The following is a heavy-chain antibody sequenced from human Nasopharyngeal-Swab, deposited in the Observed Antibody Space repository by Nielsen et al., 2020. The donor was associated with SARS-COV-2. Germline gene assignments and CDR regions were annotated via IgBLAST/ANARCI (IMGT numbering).Heavy chain of an antibody. CDR3: ARPIRGYETYYFDY. D-gene: IGHD5-12*01. CDR2: IYYSGST. V-gene: IGHV4-39*07. Sequence: GSLRLSCTVSGGSISSSSYYWGWIRQPPGKGLEWIGSIYYSGSTYYNPSLKSRVTISVDTSKNQFSLKLSSVTAADTAVYYCARPIRGYETYYFDYWGQGTLVTVSS. J-gene: IGHJ4*02. CDR1: GGSISSSSYY.